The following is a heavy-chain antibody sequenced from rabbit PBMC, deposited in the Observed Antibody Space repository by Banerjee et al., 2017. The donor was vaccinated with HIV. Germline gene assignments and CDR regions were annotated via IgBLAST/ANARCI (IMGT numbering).Heavy chain of an antibody. Sequence: QEQLEESGGDLVQPGGSLTLTCKASGFSFSSNYYMCWVRQAPGKGLEWSACIYTGFSGSTYYTNWAKGRFTISKTSSTTVTLQMTSLTGADTATYFCARYAGYGYDGMDLWGPGTLVTVS. J-gene: IGHJ6*01. D-gene: IGHD6-1*01. CDR3: ARYAGYGYDGMDL. CDR2: IYTGFSGST. CDR1: GFSFSSNYY. V-gene: IGHV1S45*01.